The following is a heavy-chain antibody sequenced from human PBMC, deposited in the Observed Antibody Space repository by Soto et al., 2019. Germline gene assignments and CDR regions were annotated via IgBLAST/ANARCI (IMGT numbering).Heavy chain of an antibody. CDR3: ARAPTYYYDSSGSLDY. CDR1: GFTFSSYS. J-gene: IGHJ4*02. CDR2: ISSSSSYI. V-gene: IGHV3-21*01. Sequence: GGSLRLSCAASGFTFSSYSMNWVRQAPGKGLEWVSSISSSSSYIYYADSVKGRFTISRDNAKNSLYLQMNSLRAEDTAVYYCARAPTYYYDSSGSLDYWGQGTLVTVSS. D-gene: IGHD3-22*01.